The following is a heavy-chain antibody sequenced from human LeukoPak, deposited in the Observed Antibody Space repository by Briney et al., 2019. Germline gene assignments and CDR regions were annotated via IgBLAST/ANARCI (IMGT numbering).Heavy chain of an antibody. CDR1: GDSVSSNSVT. V-gene: IGHV6-1*01. J-gene: IGHJ5*02. CDR2: TYYRSTWYN. Sequence: SRTLSLTCAISGDSVSSNSVTWNRIRQSPSRGLEWLGRTYYRSTWYNDYAVSVRGRITVNPDTSKNQFSLHLNSVTPEDTAVYYCARRLTQYDCFDPWGQGILVTVFS. D-gene: IGHD2-2*01. CDR3: ARRLTQYDCFDP.